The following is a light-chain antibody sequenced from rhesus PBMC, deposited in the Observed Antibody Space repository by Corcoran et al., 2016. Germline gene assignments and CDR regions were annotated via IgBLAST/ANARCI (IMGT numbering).Light chain of an antibody. CDR2: KAS. CDR3: QHGYGILYS. J-gene: IGKJ2*01. V-gene: IGKV1-25*01. CDR1: QGISNN. Sequence: DIQMTQSPSSLSASVGDRVTITCRASQGISNNLAWYQQKPGKVPKLLIYKASTLQSGIPSRFSGKGSGTDFTLPISSLQPEDFATYYCQHGYGILYSFGQGTKVEIK.